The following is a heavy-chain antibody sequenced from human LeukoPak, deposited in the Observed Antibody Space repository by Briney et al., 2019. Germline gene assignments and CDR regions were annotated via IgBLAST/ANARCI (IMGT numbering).Heavy chain of an antibody. CDR2: ISAYNGNT. Sequence: ASVKVSCKASGYTFTSYGISWVRQAPGQGLEWMGWISAYNGNTNYAQKLQGRVTMTTDTSTSTAYMELRSLRSDDTAVYYCARDRYGSGSSYNWFGPWGQGTLVTVSS. CDR3: ARDRYGSGSSYNWFGP. J-gene: IGHJ5*02. D-gene: IGHD3-10*01. V-gene: IGHV1-18*01. CDR1: GYTFTSYG.